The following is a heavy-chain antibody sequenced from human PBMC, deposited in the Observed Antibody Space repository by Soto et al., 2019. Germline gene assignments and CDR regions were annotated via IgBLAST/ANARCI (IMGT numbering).Heavy chain of an antibody. V-gene: IGHV1-69*01. CDR3: AKQMATMWGYFDY. Sequence: QVQLVQSGAEVKKPGSSVKVSCKASGGAFSSYAISWVRQAPGQGLEWMGGIIPSFGIANYAQKFQGRVTITADESTSTAYMELSSLRSEDTAVYYCAKQMATMWGYFDYWGQGTLVTVSS. D-gene: IGHD5-12*01. CDR1: GGAFSSYA. J-gene: IGHJ4*02. CDR2: IIPSFGIA.